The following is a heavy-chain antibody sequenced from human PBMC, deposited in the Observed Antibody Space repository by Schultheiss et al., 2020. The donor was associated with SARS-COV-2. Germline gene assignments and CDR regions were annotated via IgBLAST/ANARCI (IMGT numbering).Heavy chain of an antibody. Sequence: GGSLRLSCAASGFTFSSYSMNWVRQAPGKGLEYVSAISSNGGSTYYADSVKGRFTISRDNPKNMLYLQMSSLRVEDTAVYYCAKDRSYGSPDLFDYWGQGTLVTVSS. V-gene: IGHV3-64*04. J-gene: IGHJ4*02. CDR1: GFTFSSYS. CDR2: ISSNGGST. CDR3: AKDRSYGSPDLFDY. D-gene: IGHD2-2*01.